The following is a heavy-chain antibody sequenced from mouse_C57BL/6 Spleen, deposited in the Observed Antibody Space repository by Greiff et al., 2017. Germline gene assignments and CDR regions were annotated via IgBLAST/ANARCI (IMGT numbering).Heavy chain of an antibody. Sequence: QVQLQQSGPELVKPGASVKISCKASGYAFSSSWMNWVKQRPGKGLECIGRIYPGDGDTNYNGKFKGKATLTADKSSSTAYMQLSSLTSEDSAVYFCARGDGSSLYYAMDYWGQGTSVTVSS. V-gene: IGHV1-82*01. CDR3: ARGDGSSLYYAMDY. CDR2: IYPGDGDT. D-gene: IGHD1-1*01. CDR1: GYAFSSSW. J-gene: IGHJ4*01.